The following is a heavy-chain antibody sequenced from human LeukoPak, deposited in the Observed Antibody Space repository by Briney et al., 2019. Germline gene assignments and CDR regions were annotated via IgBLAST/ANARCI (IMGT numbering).Heavy chain of an antibody. D-gene: IGHD3-3*01. V-gene: IGHV4-4*07. CDR2: IYTSGST. J-gene: IGHJ6*02. CDR1: GGSISSYY. Sequence: SETLSLTCTVSGGSISSYYWSWIRQPAGKGLEWIGCIYTSGSTNYNPSLKSRVTMSVDTSKNQFSLKLSSVTAADTAVYYCARDSYYDFWTGHGDYYYYGMDVWGQGTTVTVSS. CDR3: ARDSYYDFWTGHGDYYYYGMDV.